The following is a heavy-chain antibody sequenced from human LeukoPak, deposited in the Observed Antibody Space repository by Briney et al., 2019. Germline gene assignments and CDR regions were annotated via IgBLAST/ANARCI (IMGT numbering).Heavy chain of an antibody. J-gene: IGHJ6*03. V-gene: IGHV4-59*01. Sequence: PSETLSLTCTVSGGSISSYYWSWIRQPPGKGLEWIGYIFYSGSTNYNPSLKSRVTISVDTSKNQLSLRLSSVTAADTAVYYCARGYYYMDVWGKGTTVTVSS. CDR3: ARGYYYMDV. CDR2: IFYSGST. CDR1: GGSISSYY.